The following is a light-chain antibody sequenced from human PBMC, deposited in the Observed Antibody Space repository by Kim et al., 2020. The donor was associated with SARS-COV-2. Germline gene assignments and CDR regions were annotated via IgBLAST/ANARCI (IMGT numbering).Light chain of an antibody. CDR1: SSNIGAGFD. Sequence: QLVLTQPPSVSGAPGQRVTISCTGSSSNIGAGFDVHWYQQLPGTAPKLLIYGDNNRPSGVPDRFSGSKSGTSASLAITGLQAEDDADYYCQSFDSSLSEGVFGGGTQLTVL. CDR3: QSFDSSLSEGV. J-gene: IGLJ2*01. V-gene: IGLV1-40*01. CDR2: GDN.